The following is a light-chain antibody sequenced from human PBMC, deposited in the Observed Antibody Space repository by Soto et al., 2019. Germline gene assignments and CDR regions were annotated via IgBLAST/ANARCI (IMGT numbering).Light chain of an antibody. V-gene: IGLV2-14*01. CDR1: SSDVGGYNY. Sequence: QSALTQPASVSGSPGQSITISCTGTSSDVGGYNYVSWYQQHPGKAPKLMIYDVNNRPSGVANRFSGSKSGNRASLTISGLQPEDEADYYCSSYTSSSTLVYVFGTGTKLTVL. CDR2: DVN. J-gene: IGLJ1*01. CDR3: SSYTSSSTLVYV.